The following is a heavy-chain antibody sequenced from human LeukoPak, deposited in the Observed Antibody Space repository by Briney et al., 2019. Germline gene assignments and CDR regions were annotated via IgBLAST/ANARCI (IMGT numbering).Heavy chain of an antibody. Sequence: PSETLSLTCTVSGGSISSSNYYWGWIRQPPGKGLEWIVSIYYSGSTSYNPSLKSRVTISVDTSKNQFSLKLDSVTAADTAVYYCARNASDSGTSYFDYWGQGTLVTVSS. CDR1: GGSISSSNYY. D-gene: IGHD1-26*01. J-gene: IGHJ4*02. CDR2: IYYSGST. CDR3: ARNASDSGTSYFDY. V-gene: IGHV4-39*01.